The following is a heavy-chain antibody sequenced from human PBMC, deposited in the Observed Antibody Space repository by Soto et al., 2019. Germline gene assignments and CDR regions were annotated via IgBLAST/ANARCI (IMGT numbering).Heavy chain of an antibody. Sequence: ASVKVSCKASGYTFTSYGISWVRQAPGQGLEWMGWISAYNGNTNYAQKLQGRVTMTTDTSTSTAYMELRSLRSDDTAVYYCAKLATGTYYDILTGYYTTPYYLDYWGQGTLVTVSS. CDR2: ISAYNGNT. D-gene: IGHD3-9*01. J-gene: IGHJ4*02. CDR3: AKLATGTYYDILTGYYTTPYYLDY. V-gene: IGHV1-18*01. CDR1: GYTFTSYG.